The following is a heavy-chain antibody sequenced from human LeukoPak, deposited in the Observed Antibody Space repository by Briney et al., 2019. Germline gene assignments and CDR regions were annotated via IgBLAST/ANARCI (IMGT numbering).Heavy chain of an antibody. V-gene: IGHV1-2*02. D-gene: IGHD6-19*01. CDR1: GYTFTGYY. Sequence: ASVKVSCKASGYTFTGYYMHWVRQAPGQGLEWMGWINPNSGGTNYAQKFQGRVTMTRDTSISTAYMELSRLRSDDTAVYYCARDSSGFQRVFDYWGQGTLVTVSS. J-gene: IGHJ4*02. CDR3: ARDSSGFQRVFDY. CDR2: INPNSGGT.